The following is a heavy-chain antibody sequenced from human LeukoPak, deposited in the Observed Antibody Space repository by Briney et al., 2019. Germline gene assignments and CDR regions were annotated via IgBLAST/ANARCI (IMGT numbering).Heavy chain of an antibody. CDR3: ASYMERGYYYYYMDV. V-gene: IGHV3-48*04. J-gene: IGHJ6*03. CDR2: ISSSSSTI. D-gene: IGHD1-1*01. Sequence: GGSLRLSCAASGFTFSSYSMNWVRQAPGKGLEWVSYISSSSSTIYYADSVKGRFTISRDNAKNSLYLQMNSLRAEDTAVYYCASYMERGYYYYYMDVWGKGTTVTVSS. CDR1: GFTFSSYS.